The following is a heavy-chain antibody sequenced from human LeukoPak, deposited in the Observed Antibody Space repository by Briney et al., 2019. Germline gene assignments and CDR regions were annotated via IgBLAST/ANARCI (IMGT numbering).Heavy chain of an antibody. D-gene: IGHD1-26*01. CDR2: INDNGGRT. V-gene: IGHV3-64D*09. CDR3: VKDLSGRYTFDY. CDR1: GFTFSSYA. Sequence: QPGGSLRLSCSASGFTFSSYAMHWVRQAPGKGLDYVSGINDNGGRTHYGDSLKGRFTISRDNSKNTLYLQMSTLRAEDTAVYYCVKDLSGRYTFDYWGQGTLVTVSS. J-gene: IGHJ4*02.